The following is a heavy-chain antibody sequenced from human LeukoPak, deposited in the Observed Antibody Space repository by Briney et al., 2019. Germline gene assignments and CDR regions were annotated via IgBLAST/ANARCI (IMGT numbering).Heavy chain of an antibody. V-gene: IGHV1-2*02. J-gene: IGHJ3*02. CDR3: ARGRPVLQLLWGAFDI. D-gene: IGHD1-7*01. Sequence: ASVKVACKASGYTFTGYYIHWVRQAPGQGPEWMGWINPNSGGTNYAQKFQGRVTVTRDTSITTTYMELSRLRSDDTAVYYCARGRPVLQLLWGAFDIWGQGTMVTVYS. CDR1: GYTFTGYY. CDR2: INPNSGGT.